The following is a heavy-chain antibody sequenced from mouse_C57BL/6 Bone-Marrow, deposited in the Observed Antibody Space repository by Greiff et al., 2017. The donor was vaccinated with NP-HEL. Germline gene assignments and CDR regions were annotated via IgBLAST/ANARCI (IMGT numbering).Heavy chain of an antibody. J-gene: IGHJ1*03. D-gene: IGHD4-1*01. V-gene: IGHV5-4*03. CDR3: ARTGTQYFDV. CDR1: GFTFSSYA. Sequence: EVKLVESGGGLVKPGGSLKLSCAASGFTFSSYAMSWVRQTPEKRLEWVATISDGGGYTYYPDNVKGRFTSTRDKANNNLYLQMSHLKSEDTAWYYCARTGTQYFDVWGTGTTVTVSS. CDR2: ISDGGGYT.